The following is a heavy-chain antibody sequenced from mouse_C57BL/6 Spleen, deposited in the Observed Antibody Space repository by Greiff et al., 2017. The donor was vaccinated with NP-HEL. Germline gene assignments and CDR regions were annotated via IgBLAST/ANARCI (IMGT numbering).Heavy chain of an antibody. CDR2: IDPSDSST. V-gene: IGHV1-69*01. Sequence: VQLQQPGAELVMPGASVKLSCKASGYTFTSYWMHWVKQRPGQGLEWIGEIDPSDSSTNYNQKFKGKSTLTVDKSSSTAYMQLSSLTSEDSAVYYCARRDGSSYDYYAMDYWGQGTSVTVSS. J-gene: IGHJ4*01. D-gene: IGHD1-1*01. CDR1: GYTFTSYW. CDR3: ARRDGSSYDYYAMDY.